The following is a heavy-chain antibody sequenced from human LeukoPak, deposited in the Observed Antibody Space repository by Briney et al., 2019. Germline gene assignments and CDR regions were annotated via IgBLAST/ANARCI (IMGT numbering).Heavy chain of an antibody. Sequence: SETLSLTCTVSGGSISSYYWSWIRQPPGKGLEWIGYIYYSGSTDYNPSLKSRVTISVDTSKNQFSLKLRSVTAADTAVYYCARAPIAARPMDAFDIWGQGTMVTVSS. D-gene: IGHD6-6*01. CDR3: ARAPIAARPMDAFDI. CDR1: GGSISSYY. CDR2: IYYSGST. V-gene: IGHV4-59*01. J-gene: IGHJ3*02.